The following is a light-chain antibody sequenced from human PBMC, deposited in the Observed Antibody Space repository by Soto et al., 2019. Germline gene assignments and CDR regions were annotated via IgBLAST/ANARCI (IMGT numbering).Light chain of an antibody. Sequence: GWTQSPGTLSLSPGERATLSCRASQSVSSSYLAWYQQKPGQAPRLLIYGASSRATGIPDRFSGSGSGTDFTLTISRLEPEDFAVYYCQQYGSSPWTFGQGTKVDNK. CDR3: QQYGSSPWT. CDR2: GAS. V-gene: IGKV3-20*01. CDR1: QSVSSSY. J-gene: IGKJ1*01.